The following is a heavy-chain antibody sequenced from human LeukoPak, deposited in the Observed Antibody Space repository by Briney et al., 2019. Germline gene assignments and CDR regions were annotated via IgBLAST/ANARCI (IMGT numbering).Heavy chain of an antibody. Sequence: SETLSLTCTVSGGSISSYYWSWIRQPAGKGLEWIGRIYTSGSTNYNPSLKSRVTLSVDTSKNQFSLKPSSVTAADTAVYYGTRGPPSARIDPYYLDSWGQGTLVTVSS. CDR1: GGSISSYY. CDR2: IYTSGST. D-gene: IGHD2-21*01. J-gene: IGHJ4*02. V-gene: IGHV4-4*07. CDR3: TRGPPSARIDPYYLDS.